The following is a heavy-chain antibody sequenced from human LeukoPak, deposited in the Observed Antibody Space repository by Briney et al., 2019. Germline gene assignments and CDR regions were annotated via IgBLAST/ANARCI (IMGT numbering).Heavy chain of an antibody. CDR2: INPNSGESGT. CDR3: ARVRPHTGITAVGPHFDY. Sequence: GASVKVSCRASGYSFTGYYMHWVRQAPGQGLEWMGWINPNSGESGTNYAQKFQGRVTMTRDTSISTAYMELSRLRSDDTAVYYCARVRPHTGITAVGPHFDYWGQGTQVTVSS. D-gene: IGHD6-13*01. J-gene: IGHJ4*02. CDR1: GYSFTGYY. V-gene: IGHV1-2*02.